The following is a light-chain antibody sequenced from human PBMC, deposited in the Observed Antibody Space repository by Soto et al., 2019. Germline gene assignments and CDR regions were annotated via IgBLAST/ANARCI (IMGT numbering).Light chain of an antibody. J-gene: IGLJ2*01. CDR3: QSYDMYLSGSVV. CDR2: GNN. V-gene: IGLV1-40*01. Sequence: QLVLTQPPPVSGAPGQRVTISCTGSDSNIGADYDVHWYQQLPGTAPKLLIFGNNNRPSGVPDRFSGSKSGTSASLAITGLQAEDEADYYCQSYDMYLSGSVVFGGGTKLTVL. CDR1: DSNIGADYD.